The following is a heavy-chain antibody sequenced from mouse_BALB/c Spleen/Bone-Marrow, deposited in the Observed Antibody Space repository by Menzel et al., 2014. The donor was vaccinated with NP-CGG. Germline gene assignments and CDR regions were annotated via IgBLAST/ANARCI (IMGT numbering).Heavy chain of an antibody. CDR3: ARPDDGYYAMDY. Sequence: EVKVIGSGGGLVQPGGSLKLSCAASGFDFSRYWISWVRQAPGKGLEWIGEINPDSSTINYTPSLKDKFIISRDNAKNTLYLQMSKVGSEDTALYYCARPDDGYYAMDYWGQGTSVTVSS. CDR1: GFDFSRYW. CDR2: INPDSSTI. V-gene: IGHV4-1*02. J-gene: IGHJ4*01. D-gene: IGHD2-3*01.